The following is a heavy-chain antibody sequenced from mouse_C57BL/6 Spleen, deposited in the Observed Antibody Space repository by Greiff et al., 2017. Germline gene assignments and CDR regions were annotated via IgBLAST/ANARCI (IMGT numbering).Heavy chain of an antibody. V-gene: IGHV1-9*01. D-gene: IGHD1-1*01. Sequence: QVQLQQSGAELMKPGASVKLSCKATGYTFTGYWIEWVKQRPGHGLKWIGEILPGSGSTNYNEKFKGKATFTADTSSNTAYMQLSSLTTEDSAIYYCASITKVVASRAWFAYWGQGTLVTVSA. CDR2: ILPGSGST. J-gene: IGHJ3*01. CDR3: ASITKVVASRAWFAY. CDR1: GYTFTGYW.